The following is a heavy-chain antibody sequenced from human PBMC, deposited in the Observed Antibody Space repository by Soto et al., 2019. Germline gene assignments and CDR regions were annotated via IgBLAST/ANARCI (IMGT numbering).Heavy chain of an antibody. CDR1: GGTFSSYI. V-gene: IGHV1-69*02. Sequence: QVQLVQSGAEVKKPGSSVKVSCKTSGGTFSSYIITWVRQAPGQGLEWMGSIPPIIGVPDYAQKFQGRVSITAGKSTNTVYMELTSMRSEDTAVFYRARSAGQNDAYDIWGQGTMVIVSS. CDR2: IPPIIGVP. CDR3: ARSAGQNDAYDI. J-gene: IGHJ3*02.